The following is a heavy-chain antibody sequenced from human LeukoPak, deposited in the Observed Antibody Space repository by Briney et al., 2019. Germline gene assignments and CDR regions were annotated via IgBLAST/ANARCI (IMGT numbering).Heavy chain of an antibody. CDR3: ARDLFPNTYYDFWSGYYYFDY. V-gene: IGHV1-18*01. D-gene: IGHD3-3*01. Sequence: ASVKVSCKASGYTFTSYGISWVRQAPGQGLAWMGWISAYNGNTNYAQKLQGRVTMTTDTSTSTAYMGLRSLRSDDTAVYYCARDLFPNTYYDFWSGYYYFDYWGQGTLVTVSS. J-gene: IGHJ4*02. CDR2: ISAYNGNT. CDR1: GYTFTSYG.